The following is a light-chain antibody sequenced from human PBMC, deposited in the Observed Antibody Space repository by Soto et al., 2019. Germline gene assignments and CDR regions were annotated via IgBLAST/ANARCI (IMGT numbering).Light chain of an antibody. CDR3: QQYGSSST. Sequence: EIVLTQSPATLSLSPGERATLSCRASQSVSSYLAWYQQKPGQAPRLLIYGASSRATGIPDRFSGSGSGTDFTLTISRLEPEDFAVYYCQQYGSSSTFGEGTKVGIK. CDR1: QSVSSY. CDR2: GAS. V-gene: IGKV3-20*01. J-gene: IGKJ1*01.